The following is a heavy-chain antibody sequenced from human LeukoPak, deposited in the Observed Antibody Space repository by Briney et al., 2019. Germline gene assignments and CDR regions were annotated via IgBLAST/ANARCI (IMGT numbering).Heavy chain of an antibody. J-gene: IGHJ6*03. D-gene: IGHD2-2*01. CDR1: GYTFSSND. CDR3: ARVHYCSSTSCRSSNYYYYMDV. CDR2: IIPIFGTA. Sequence: SVKVSCKASGYTFSSNDINWVRQATGQGLEWMGGIIPIFGTANYAQKFQGRVTITTDESTSTAYMELSSLRSEDTAVYYCARVHYCSSTSCRSSNYYYYMDVWGKGTTVTVSS. V-gene: IGHV1-69*05.